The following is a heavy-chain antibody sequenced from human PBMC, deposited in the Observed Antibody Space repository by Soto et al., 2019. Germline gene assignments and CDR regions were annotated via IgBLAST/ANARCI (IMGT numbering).Heavy chain of an antibody. Sequence: KPSETLSLTCAVYGGSFSGYYWSWIRQPPGKGLEWIGEINHSGSTNYNPSLKSRVTISVDTSKNQFSLKLSSVTAADTAVYYCARGRGYDSSGTRSPGQENDYWGQGTLLTVSS. D-gene: IGHD3-22*01. CDR3: ARGRGYDSSGTRSPGQENDY. J-gene: IGHJ4*02. V-gene: IGHV4-34*01. CDR1: GGSFSGYY. CDR2: INHSGST.